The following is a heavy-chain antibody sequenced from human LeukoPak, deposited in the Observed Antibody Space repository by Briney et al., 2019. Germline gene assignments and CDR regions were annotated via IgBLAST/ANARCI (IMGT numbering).Heavy chain of an antibody. Sequence: XSYGXSWVRQAPXKXXEWVSAISGSGGSTYYADSVKGRFTISRXNSKXTLYLQMNSLRAEDTAVNYXXXXXXXXXXXXXDYXGQXXXXTVSS. J-gene: IGHJ4*02. V-gene: IGHV3-23*01. CDR2: ISGSGGST. CDR1: XSYG. CDR3: XXXXXXXXXXXXDY.